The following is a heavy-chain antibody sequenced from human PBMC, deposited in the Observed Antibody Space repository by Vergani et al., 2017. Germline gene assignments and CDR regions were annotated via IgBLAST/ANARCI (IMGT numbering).Heavy chain of an antibody. Sequence: EVQLLESGGGLVQPGGSLRLSCAASGFTFSSYVMSWVRQAPGRGLEWVSIISGSGGSTFYADSVKGRFIISRDNSKNTLYLQINSLRAEVTAVYYCARYPETSIWSGYYRQWIDYWGQGTLVTVSS. D-gene: IGHD3-3*01. CDR1: GFTFSSYV. CDR2: ISGSGGST. CDR3: ARYPETSIWSGYYRQWIDY. V-gene: IGHV3-23*01. J-gene: IGHJ4*02.